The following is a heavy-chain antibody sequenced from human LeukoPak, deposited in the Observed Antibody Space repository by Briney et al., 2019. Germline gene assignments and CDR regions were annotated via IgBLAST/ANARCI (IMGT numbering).Heavy chain of an antibody. CDR2: IWYDGSNK. CDR1: GFTFSSYG. Sequence: GGSLRLSCAASGFTFSSYGMHWVRQAPGKELEWVAVIWYDGSNKYYADSVKGRFTISRDNAKNSLYLQMNSLRAEDTAVYYCARDMPYYDSSGYSDYWGQGTLVTVSS. J-gene: IGHJ4*02. V-gene: IGHV3-33*01. D-gene: IGHD3-22*01. CDR3: ARDMPYYDSSGYSDY.